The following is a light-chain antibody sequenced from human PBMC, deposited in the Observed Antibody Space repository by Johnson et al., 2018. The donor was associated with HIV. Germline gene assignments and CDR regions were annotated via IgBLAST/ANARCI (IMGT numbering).Light chain of an antibody. V-gene: IGLV1-51*02. CDR2: SNN. CDR1: SSNIGHNS. Sequence: QSVLTQPPSVSAAPGQEVTISCSGSSSNIGHNSVSWYQQLPGTAPKLLIYSNNQRPSGVPDRFSGSKSGTSASLAISGLQSEDEADYYCGTWDSSLSAYNYVFGTGTKVTVL. J-gene: IGLJ1*01. CDR3: GTWDSSLSAYNYV.